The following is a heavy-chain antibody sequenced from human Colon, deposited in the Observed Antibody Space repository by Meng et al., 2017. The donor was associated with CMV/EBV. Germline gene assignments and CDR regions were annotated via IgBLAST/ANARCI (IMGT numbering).Heavy chain of an antibody. Sequence: GGPLRLSCVGSGFTFMNDEMNWVRQAPGKGLEWVAYISSSGSTRLYADSVKGRFTVSRDNAKNSVYLQMSSLRVEDTAIYYCANVDYNYYYAMDVWGPGTTVTVSS. D-gene: IGHD3-10*01. V-gene: IGHV3-48*03. CDR1: GFTFMNDE. CDR2: ISSSGSTR. J-gene: IGHJ6*02. CDR3: ANVDYNYYYAMDV.